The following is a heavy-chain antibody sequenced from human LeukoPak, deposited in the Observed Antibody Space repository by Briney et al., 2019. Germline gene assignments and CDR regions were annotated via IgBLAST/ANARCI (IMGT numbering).Heavy chain of an antibody. CDR1: GYPFDNYY. V-gene: IGHV1-2*02. Sequence: ASVKVSCKVSGYPFDNYYMHWVRQAPGQGLEWMGWINPKSGVTNYAQKSQGRVTMTTDTASTTAYMELSRLRSYDTAIYYCARLLSARGYTYGYTVYWGQGTLVTVSS. J-gene: IGHJ4*02. CDR2: INPKSGVT. D-gene: IGHD5-18*01. CDR3: ARLLSARGYTYGYTVY.